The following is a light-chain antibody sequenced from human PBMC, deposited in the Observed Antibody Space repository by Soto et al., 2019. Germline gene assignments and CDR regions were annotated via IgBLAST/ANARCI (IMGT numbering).Light chain of an antibody. CDR1: SSDVGAYNY. Sequence: SVVTRAGSVSGSPGQSIAISCTGTSSDVGAYNYVSWYQHHPGKAPNLMIYDVSNRPSGVSNRFSGSKPGNTASLTISGLQAEDEADYYCSSYTSTSTLYVFGTGTKVTVL. V-gene: IGLV2-14*03. CDR3: SSYTSTSTLYV. J-gene: IGLJ1*01. CDR2: DVS.